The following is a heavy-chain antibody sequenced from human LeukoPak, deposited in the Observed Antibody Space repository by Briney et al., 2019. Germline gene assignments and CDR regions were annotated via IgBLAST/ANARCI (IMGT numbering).Heavy chain of an antibody. CDR2: IKQDGSEK. J-gene: IGHJ4*02. Sequence: PGRSLRLSCAASGFTFSSYWMSWVRQAPGKGLEWVANIKQDGSEKYYVDSVKGRFTISRDNAKNSLYLQMNSLRAEDTAVYYCARNGYNSRDYFDYWGQGTLVTVSS. V-gene: IGHV3-7*01. CDR3: ARNGYNSRDYFDY. D-gene: IGHD5-24*01. CDR1: GFTFSSYW.